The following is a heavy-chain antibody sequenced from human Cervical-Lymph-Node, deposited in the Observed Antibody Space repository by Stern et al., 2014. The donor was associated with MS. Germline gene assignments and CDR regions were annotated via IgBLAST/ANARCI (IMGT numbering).Heavy chain of an antibody. CDR1: GYIFASYR. V-gene: IGHV1-18*04. D-gene: IGHD3-22*01. CDR2: VSPYNT. Sequence: VQLVQSGAEVKKPGASVKVSCKASGYIFASYRISWVRQAPGQGLELMGWVSPYNTNYEQKFQGRVTMTTDTSTSTAFMELRSLTSDDTAVYYCARVTMINYFDYWGQGALVTVSS. CDR3: ARVTMINYFDY. J-gene: IGHJ4*02.